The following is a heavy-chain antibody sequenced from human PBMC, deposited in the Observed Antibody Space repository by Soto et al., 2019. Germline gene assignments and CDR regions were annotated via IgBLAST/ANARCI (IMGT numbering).Heavy chain of an antibody. CDR2: IYYSGST. V-gene: IGHV4-31*03. CDR1: GGSISSGGYY. CDR3: ARRPAEVAARLSSWFDP. Sequence: QVQLQESGPGLVKPSQTLSLTCTVSGGSISSGGYYWSWIRQHPGKGLEWIGYIYYSGSTYYNPSLKSRVTISVDTSKNHFSLKLSSVTAADTAVYYCARRPAEVAARLSSWFDPWGQGTLVTVSS. D-gene: IGHD6-6*01. J-gene: IGHJ5*02.